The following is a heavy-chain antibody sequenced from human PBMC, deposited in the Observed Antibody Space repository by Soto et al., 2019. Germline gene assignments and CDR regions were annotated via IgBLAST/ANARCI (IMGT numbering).Heavy chain of an antibody. V-gene: IGHV3-48*01. Sequence: PGGSLRLSCAASAFTFSTYAMNWVRQAPGKGLEWVSYISSSSGTKYYADSVEGRFTISRDNAKNSLHLQMNNLRAEDTAIYYCAALPVAGRDVDYWGQGTLVTVSS. CDR1: AFTFSTYA. CDR3: AALPVAGRDVDY. J-gene: IGHJ4*02. D-gene: IGHD6-19*01. CDR2: ISSSSGTK.